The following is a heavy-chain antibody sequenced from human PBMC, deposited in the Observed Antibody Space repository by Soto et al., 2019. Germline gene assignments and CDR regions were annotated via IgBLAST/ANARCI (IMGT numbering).Heavy chain of an antibody. CDR1: GFTFSSYA. J-gene: IGHJ4*02. D-gene: IGHD3-10*01. CDR3: AKGSGSYHLFYMVGDY. V-gene: IGHV3-23*01. CDR2: ISGSGGST. Sequence: EVQLLESGGGLVQPGGSLRLSCAASGFTFSSYAMSWVRQAPGKGLEWVSAISGSGGSTYYADSVKGRFTISGDNSKNTLYLQMNSLRAEDTAVYYCAKGSGSYHLFYMVGDYWGQGTLVTVSS.